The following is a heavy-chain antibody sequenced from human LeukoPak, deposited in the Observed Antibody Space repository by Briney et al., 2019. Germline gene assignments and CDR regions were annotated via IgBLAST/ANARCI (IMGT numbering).Heavy chain of an antibody. Sequence: PGKSLRLSCAASGLSFSRYAMQWVRQAPGKGLEWVAAVSSDGTDKYHADSVKGRFTVSRDNSRNTLYLQMNSLRAEDTAVYYCAKLVVVPAALDYWGQGTLVTVSS. CDR2: VSSDGTDK. J-gene: IGHJ4*02. CDR1: GLSFSRYA. V-gene: IGHV3-30-3*02. CDR3: AKLVVVPAALDY. D-gene: IGHD2-2*01.